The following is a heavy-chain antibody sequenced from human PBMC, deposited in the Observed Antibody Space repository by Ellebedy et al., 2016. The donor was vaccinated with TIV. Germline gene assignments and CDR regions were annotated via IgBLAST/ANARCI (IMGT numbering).Heavy chain of an antibody. CDR1: GFTFSSYA. D-gene: IGHD2-15*01. V-gene: IGHV3-23*01. Sequence: GESLKISCAASGFTFSSYAMSWVRQAPGEGLEWVSIISGSGCSTHYADSVKGRFTISRDNSKNTLFLQVNSLRAEDTAVYYCAKSPLVVVAATCLDYWGQGTLVTVSS. CDR2: ISGSGCST. J-gene: IGHJ4*02. CDR3: AKSPLVVVAATCLDY.